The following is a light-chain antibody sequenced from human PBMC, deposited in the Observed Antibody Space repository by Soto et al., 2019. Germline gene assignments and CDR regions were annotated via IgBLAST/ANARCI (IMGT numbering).Light chain of an antibody. CDR2: ASY. J-gene: IGKJ1*01. CDR1: QGISRS. CDR3: QQSYSSPLT. V-gene: IGKV1-39*01. Sequence: ASQGISRSLAWYQQKPGTAPKLLIYASYTLQSGVPSRFSGRGSGPDFTLTSSSLQAEDFATYSCQQSYSSPLTFAQGTKVDIK.